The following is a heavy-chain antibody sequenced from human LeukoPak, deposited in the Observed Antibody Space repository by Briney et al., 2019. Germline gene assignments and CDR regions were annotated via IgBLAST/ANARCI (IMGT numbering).Heavy chain of an antibody. D-gene: IGHD6-13*01. CDR2: IHNNEST. V-gene: IGHV4-61*09. CDR3: ARTGIAAAATDDAFDI. Sequence: SETLSLTCTVSGGSISSGRYYWSWIRQPAGKGLEWIGHIHNNESTNYNPSIKGRVTISVDTSKNQFSLKLSSVTAADTAVYYCARTGIAAAATDDAFDIWGQGTMVTVSS. J-gene: IGHJ3*02. CDR1: GGSISSGRYY.